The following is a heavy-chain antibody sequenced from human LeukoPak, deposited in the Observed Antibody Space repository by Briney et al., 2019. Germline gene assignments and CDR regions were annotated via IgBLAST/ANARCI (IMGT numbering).Heavy chain of an antibody. CDR3: ARQWQLADLLDY. Sequence: GGSLRLSCAASGFTFSSYSMNWVRQAPGKGLEWDSSISSSSSYIYYADSVKGRFTISRDNAKNSLYLQMNSLRAEDTAVYYCARQWQLADLLDYWGQGTLVTVSS. CDR2: ISSSSSYI. J-gene: IGHJ4*02. V-gene: IGHV3-21*01. CDR1: GFTFSSYS. D-gene: IGHD6-13*01.